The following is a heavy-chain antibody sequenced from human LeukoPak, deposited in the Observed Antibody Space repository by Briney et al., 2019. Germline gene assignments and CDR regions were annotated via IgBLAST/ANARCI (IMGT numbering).Heavy chain of an antibody. Sequence: SGPALVKPTPTLTLTCTFSGFSLSTSGMCVSWIRQPPGKALEWLARIDWDDDKYYSTSLKTRLTIPKDTSKNQVVLTMTNMDPVDTATYYCATQRGHYAHWFDPWGQGTLVTVSS. D-gene: IGHD4-17*01. J-gene: IGHJ5*02. CDR3: ATQRGHYAHWFDP. V-gene: IGHV2-70*11. CDR1: GFSLSTSGMC. CDR2: IDWDDDK.